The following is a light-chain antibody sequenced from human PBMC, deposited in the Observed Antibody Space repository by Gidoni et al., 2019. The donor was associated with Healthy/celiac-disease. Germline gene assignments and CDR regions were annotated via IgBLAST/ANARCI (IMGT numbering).Light chain of an antibody. CDR1: QSISSY. CDR3: QGT. Sequence: DIQMTQSPSSLSASVGDRVTITCRASQSISSYLNWYQQKPGKAPKLLIYAASSLQSGVPSRFSGSGSGTDFTLTISSLQPEDFATYYCQGTFXQXTKVEIK. CDR2: AAS. J-gene: IGKJ1*01. V-gene: IGKV1-39*01.